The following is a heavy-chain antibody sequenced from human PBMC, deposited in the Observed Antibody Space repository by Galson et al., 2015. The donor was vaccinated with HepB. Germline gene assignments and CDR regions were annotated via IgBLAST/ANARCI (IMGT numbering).Heavy chain of an antibody. D-gene: IGHD2-8*01. J-gene: IGHJ6*03. CDR1: GYSFTSYW. CDR2: MYPGDSDT. V-gene: IGHV5-51*03. CDR3: ARIPRDGYYYMDV. Sequence: QSGAEVTKPGESLKISCKGSGYSFTSYWIGWVRQMPGKGLEWMGIMYPGDSDTRYSPSFQGQVTISADKSISTANLQWSSLKASDTAMYYCARIPRDGYYYMDVWGKGTTVTVSS.